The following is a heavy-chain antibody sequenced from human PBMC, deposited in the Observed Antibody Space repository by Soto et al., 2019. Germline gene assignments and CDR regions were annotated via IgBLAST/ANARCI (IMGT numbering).Heavy chain of an antibody. Sequence: PSETLSLTCTVSGGSISSGGYYWSWIRQHPGKGLEWIGYIYYSGSTYYNPSLKSRVTISVDTSKNQFSLKLSSVTAADTAVYYRARVSVGSSMFDPWGQGTLVTVSS. V-gene: IGHV4-31*03. CDR1: GGSISSGGYY. J-gene: IGHJ5*02. CDR2: IYYSGST. D-gene: IGHD1-26*01. CDR3: ARVSVGSSMFDP.